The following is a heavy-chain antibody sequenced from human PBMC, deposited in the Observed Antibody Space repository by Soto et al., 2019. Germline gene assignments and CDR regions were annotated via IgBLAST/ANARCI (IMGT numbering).Heavy chain of an antibody. CDR3: AKPFLHMSSSTSPLYALEV. V-gene: IGHV3-23*01. CDR1: GFTFSSYT. CDR2: ISGSGGST. Sequence: GGSLRLSCAASGFTFSSYTMSWVRQGPGKGLEWVSAISGSGGSTYYADSVKGRFTISRDNSKYTLYGQMNSLRADDTAIYYCAKPFLHMSSSTSPLYALEVWGQGTTVTLSS. D-gene: IGHD6-13*01. J-gene: IGHJ6*02.